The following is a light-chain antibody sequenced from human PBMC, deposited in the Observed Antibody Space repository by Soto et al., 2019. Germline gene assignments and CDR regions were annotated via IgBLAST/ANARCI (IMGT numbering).Light chain of an antibody. CDR3: ASYTTTTTWV. CDR1: ISDVGAYYQ. Sequence: QSVLTQPASVSGSPGQSITISCTGTISDVGAYYQVSWYQQHPGKAPKLMIYEVNNRPSGVSNRFSGSKSVNTASLTISGLQAEDEADYYCASYTTTTTWVFGGGTQLTVL. V-gene: IGLV2-14*01. J-gene: IGLJ3*02. CDR2: EVN.